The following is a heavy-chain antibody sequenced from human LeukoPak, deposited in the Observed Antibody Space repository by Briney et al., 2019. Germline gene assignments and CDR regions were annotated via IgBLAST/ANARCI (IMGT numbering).Heavy chain of an antibody. J-gene: IGHJ3*02. V-gene: IGHV3-15*01. Sequence: PGGSLRLSCAASKFTFSNAWMHWVRQAPGKGLEWVGRIKRKSDGGTTDYTAPVIGRFTISRDDSKNTLYLQMNSLKSEDTGVYYCTTGVVVTAADAFDIWGQGTMVTVSS. CDR1: KFTFSNAW. D-gene: IGHD2-21*02. CDR2: IKRKSDGGTT. CDR3: TTGVVVTAADAFDI.